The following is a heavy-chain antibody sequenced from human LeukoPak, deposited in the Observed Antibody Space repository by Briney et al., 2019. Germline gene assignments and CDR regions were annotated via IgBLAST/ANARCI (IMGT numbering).Heavy chain of an antibody. V-gene: IGHV1-46*01. CDR1: GYTFTSYY. CDR3: ARTQYYYGSGMEVDY. D-gene: IGHD3-10*01. J-gene: IGHJ4*02. Sequence: ASVKVSCKASGYTFTSYYMHWVRQAPGQGLEWMGIINPSGGSTSYAQKFQGRVTMTRGTSTSTVYMELSSLRSEDTAVYYCARTQYYYGSGMEVDYWGQGTLVTVSS. CDR2: INPSGGST.